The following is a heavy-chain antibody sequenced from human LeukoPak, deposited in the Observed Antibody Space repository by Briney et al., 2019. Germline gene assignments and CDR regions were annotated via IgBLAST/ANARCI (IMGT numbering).Heavy chain of an antibody. CDR2: IIPIFGTA. CDR3: ARNYGDYVYYFDY. V-gene: IGHV1-69*05. CDR1: GGTFSSYA. Sequence: ASVKVSCKASGGTFSSYAISWVRQAPGQGLEWMGGIIPIFGTANYAQKFQGRVTITTDESTGTAYMELSSLRSEDTAVYYCARNYGDYVYYFDYWGQGTLVSVSS. D-gene: IGHD4-17*01. J-gene: IGHJ4*02.